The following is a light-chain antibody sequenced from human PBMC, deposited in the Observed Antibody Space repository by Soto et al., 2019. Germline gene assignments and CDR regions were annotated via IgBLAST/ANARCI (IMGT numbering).Light chain of an antibody. J-gene: IGKJ4*01. CDR2: SAS. V-gene: IGKV1-27*01. CDR3: QKYDSGPLT. CDR1: QDIGLY. Sequence: DIQMTQSPSSLSASVGDRVTITCRASQDIGLYLAWYQQKSGRVPELLIYSASTLQSGVPSRFSGSGSGADFSLTISGLQPEDAATYYCQKYDSGPLTFGGGTKVEI.